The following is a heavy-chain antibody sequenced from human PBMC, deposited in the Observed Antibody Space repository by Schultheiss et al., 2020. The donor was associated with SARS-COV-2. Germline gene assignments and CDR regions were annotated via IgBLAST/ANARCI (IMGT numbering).Heavy chain of an antibody. Sequence: GGSLRLSCAASGFTFSSYAMSWVRQAPGKGLEWVSVIYSGGSTYYADSVKGRFTISRDNSKNTLYLQMNSLRAEDTAVYYCAKDTSGGSDLEYWGQGTLVTVSS. D-gene: IGHD2-15*01. CDR3: AKDTSGGSDLEY. CDR1: GFTFSSYA. V-gene: IGHV3-23*03. J-gene: IGHJ4*02. CDR2: IYSGGST.